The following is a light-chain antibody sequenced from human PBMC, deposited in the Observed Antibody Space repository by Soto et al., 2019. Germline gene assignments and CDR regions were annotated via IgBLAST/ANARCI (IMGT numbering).Light chain of an antibody. Sequence: QSVLPQPASVSGSPGQANTISCTGTSSDVGGYNYVSWYQQHPGKAPKFMIYDVSNRPSGVSNRFSGSKSGNTASLTISGLQAEDEADYYCCSYTTSNTRQIVFGTGTKVTVL. V-gene: IGLV2-14*01. J-gene: IGLJ1*01. CDR2: DVS. CDR1: SSDVGGYNY. CDR3: CSYTTSNTRQIV.